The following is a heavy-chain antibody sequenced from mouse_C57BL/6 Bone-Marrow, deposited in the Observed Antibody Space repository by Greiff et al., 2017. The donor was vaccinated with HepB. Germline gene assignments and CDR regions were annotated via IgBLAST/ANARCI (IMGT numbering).Heavy chain of an antibody. CDR2: ISNGGGST. J-gene: IGHJ1*03. D-gene: IGHD1-1*01. CDR1: GFTFSDYY. V-gene: IGHV5-12*01. CDR3: ASQGSITTVVADWYFDV. Sequence: DVMLVESGGGLVQPGGSLKLSCAASGFTFSDYYMYWVRQTPEKRLEWVAYISNGGGSTYYPDTVKGRFTISRDNAKNTLYLQMSRLKSEDTAMYYCASQGSITTVVADWYFDVWGTGTTVTVSS.